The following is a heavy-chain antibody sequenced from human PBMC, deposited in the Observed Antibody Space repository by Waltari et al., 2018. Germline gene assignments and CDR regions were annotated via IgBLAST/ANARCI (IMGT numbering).Heavy chain of an antibody. V-gene: IGHV1-69-2*01. CDR3: AADVAMVRGVKDAAFDI. Sequence: EVQLVQSGAEVKKPGATVKISCKASGYTFTDYYMHWVQQAPGKGLEWMGRVDPEEGETIYAEKFKGRVTITADTSTDTAYMELSSLRSEDTAVYYCAADVAMVRGVKDAAFDIWGQGTMVTVSS. CDR1: GYTFTDYY. CDR2: VDPEEGET. J-gene: IGHJ3*02. D-gene: IGHD3-10*01.